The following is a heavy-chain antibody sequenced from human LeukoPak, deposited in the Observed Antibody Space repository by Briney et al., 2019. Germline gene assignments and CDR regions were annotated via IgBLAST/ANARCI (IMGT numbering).Heavy chain of an antibody. J-gene: IGHJ4*02. D-gene: IGHD6-19*01. CDR1: GCGFSYYA. CDR3: ASSIAVAGRDY. Sequence: GGSLRLSCVASGCGFSYYAMSWVRQAPGKGLEWVSAISGSGGSTYCADSVKGRFTISRDNSKNTLYLQMNSLRAEDTAVYYCASSIAVAGRDYWGQGTLVTVSS. CDR2: ISGSGGST. V-gene: IGHV3-23*01.